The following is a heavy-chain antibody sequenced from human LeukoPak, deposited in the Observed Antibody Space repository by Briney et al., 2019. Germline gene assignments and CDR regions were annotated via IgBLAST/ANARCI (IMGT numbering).Heavy chain of an antibody. CDR1: GFTFDDYA. CDR3: AKTYYDSSGYYAFDY. V-gene: IGHV3-9*01. J-gene: IGHJ4*02. CDR2: ISWNSGSI. D-gene: IGHD3-22*01. Sequence: GGSLRLSCAASGFTFDDYAMHWVRQAPGKGLEWVSGISWNSGSIGYADSVKGRFTISRDNAKNSLYLQMNSLRAEDTALYYCAKTYYDSSGYYAFDYWGQGTLVTVSS.